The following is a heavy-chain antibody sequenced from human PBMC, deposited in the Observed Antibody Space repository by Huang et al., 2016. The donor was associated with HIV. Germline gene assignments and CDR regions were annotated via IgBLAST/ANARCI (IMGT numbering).Heavy chain of an antibody. CDR1: GFSLSTSGLG. CDR3: AHSPSGTWLLGRYFGY. D-gene: IGHD3-22*01. J-gene: IGHJ4*02. V-gene: IGHV2-5*02. CDR2: IYWDYDK. Sequence: QITLKESGPMLVKPTQTLTLTCTFSGFSLSTSGLGVGWIRQPPGKALEWLALIYWDYDKFYSPSLKSRLTITKDTSKNQVVLTMTNMDPVDTATYYCAHSPSGTWLLGRYFGYWGQGTLVTVSS.